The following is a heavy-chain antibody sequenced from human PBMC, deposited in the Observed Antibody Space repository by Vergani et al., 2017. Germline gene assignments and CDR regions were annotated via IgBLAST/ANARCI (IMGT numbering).Heavy chain of an antibody. CDR3: AKALGATKRYYYGMDV. V-gene: IGHV3-23*04. Sequence: EVQLVESGGGLVKPGGSLRLSCAASGFTFSSYAMSWVRQAPGKGLEWVSAISGSGGSTYYADSVKGRFTISRDNSKNTLYLQMNSLRAEDTAVYYCAKALGATKRYYYGMDVWGQGTTVTVSS. CDR2: ISGSGGST. CDR1: GFTFSSYA. J-gene: IGHJ6*02. D-gene: IGHD1-26*01.